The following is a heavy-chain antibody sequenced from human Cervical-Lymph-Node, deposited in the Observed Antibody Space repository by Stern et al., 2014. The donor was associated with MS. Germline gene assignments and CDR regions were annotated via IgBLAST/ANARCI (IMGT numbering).Heavy chain of an antibody. CDR3: ARQYCSGGRCHSSAYNYNGMDV. Sequence: QVQLGQSGAEVKKPGASVKVSCKASGYSFTGYYIHWVRRAPGQGLEWMGRIDSYSGGANYAQKFQGGLALTRDTSISTAYMELNSLRSADTAIYYCARQYCSGGRCHSSAYNYNGMDVWGQGTTVTVSS. J-gene: IGHJ6*02. D-gene: IGHD2-15*01. V-gene: IGHV1-2*06. CDR2: IDSYSGGA. CDR1: GYSFTGYY.